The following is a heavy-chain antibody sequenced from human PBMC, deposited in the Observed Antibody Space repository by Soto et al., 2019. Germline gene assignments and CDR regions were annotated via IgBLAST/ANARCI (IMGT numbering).Heavy chain of an antibody. Sequence: GGSLRLSCAASGFTVSSNYMSWVRQAPGKGLEWVSVIYSGGSTYYADSVKGLFTISRHNSKNTLYPQMNSLRAEDTTVYYCARAEGTGDNRDAFDIWGQGTMVTVSS. CDR3: ARAEGTGDNRDAFDI. CDR2: IYSGGST. J-gene: IGHJ3*02. CDR1: GFTVSSNY. V-gene: IGHV3-53*04. D-gene: IGHD7-27*01.